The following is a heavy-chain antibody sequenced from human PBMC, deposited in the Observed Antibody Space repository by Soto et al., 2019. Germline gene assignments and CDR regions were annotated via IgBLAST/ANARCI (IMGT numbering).Heavy chain of an antibody. CDR2: IGTAGDT. Sequence: GSLRLSCAASGFTFSSYDIHWVRQAAGKGLEWVSAIGTAGDTYYPGSVKGRFTISRENAKNSLYLQMNSLRAGDTAVYYCARDRRYANNGYSGSYGMDVWGQGTTVTVSS. CDR1: GFTFSSYD. CDR3: ARDRRYANNGYSGSYGMDV. D-gene: IGHD5-12*01. J-gene: IGHJ6*02. V-gene: IGHV3-13*01.